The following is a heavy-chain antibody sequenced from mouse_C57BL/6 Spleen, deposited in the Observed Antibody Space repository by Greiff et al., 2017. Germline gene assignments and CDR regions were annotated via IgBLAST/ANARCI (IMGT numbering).Heavy chain of an antibody. CDR1: GYSITSGYF. CDR3: AREDYDYFDY. V-gene: IGHV3-6*01. J-gene: IGHJ2*01. Sequence: VQLQQSGPGLVKPSQSLSLTCSVTGYSITSGYFWNWIRQFPGNKLEWMGYISYDGSNNYNPSLKNRISITRDTSKNQFFLKLNSVTTEDTATYDCAREDYDYFDYRGQGATLTVSS. D-gene: IGHD2-4*01. CDR2: ISYDGSN.